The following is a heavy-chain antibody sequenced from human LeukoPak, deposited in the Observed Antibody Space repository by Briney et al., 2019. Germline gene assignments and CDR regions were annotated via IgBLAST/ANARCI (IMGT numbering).Heavy chain of an antibody. Sequence: PGGSLRLSCAASGFTFSSYSMNWVRQAPGKGLEWVSSISSSSSYIYYADSVKGRFTISRDNAKNPLYLQMNSLRAEDTAVYYCARDSTQDYSSSWYTGPNWFDPWGQGTLVTVSS. V-gene: IGHV3-21*01. CDR1: GFTFSSYS. CDR2: ISSSSSYI. CDR3: ARDSTQDYSSSWYTGPNWFDP. J-gene: IGHJ5*02. D-gene: IGHD6-13*01.